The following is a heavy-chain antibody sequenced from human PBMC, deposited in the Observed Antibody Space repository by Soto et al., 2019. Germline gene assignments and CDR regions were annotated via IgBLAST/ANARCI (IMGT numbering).Heavy chain of an antibody. CDR2: IYSGGSK. CDR3: ARGFTVVVAAADDAFDI. J-gene: IGHJ3*02. D-gene: IGHD2-15*01. CDR1: GFTVSSNY. Sequence: EVQLVESGGGLVQPGGSLRLSCAASGFTVSSNYMSWVRQAPGKGLEWVSVIYSGGSKYYADSVKCSFTISRDNAKNTPYLQMNRLGAEDTAVYYCARGFTVVVAAADDAFDIWGQGTMDTVSS. V-gene: IGHV3-66*01.